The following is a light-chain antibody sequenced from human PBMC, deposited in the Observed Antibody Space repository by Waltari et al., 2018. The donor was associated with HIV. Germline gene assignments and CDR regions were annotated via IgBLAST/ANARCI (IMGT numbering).Light chain of an antibody. J-gene: IGLJ2*01. V-gene: IGLV5-45*01. CDR1: SGINVGAYW. Sequence: QAVLTQPPSLSASPGASPSLTCTLRSGINVGAYWLYWYQPTPGSPPQFLLRYKSDSDKYQGSGVPSRFSGSKDASVNAGILFISGLQSEDEADYYCMIWHSDTVIIGGGTKLTVL. CDR3: MIWHSDTVI. CDR2: YKSDSDK.